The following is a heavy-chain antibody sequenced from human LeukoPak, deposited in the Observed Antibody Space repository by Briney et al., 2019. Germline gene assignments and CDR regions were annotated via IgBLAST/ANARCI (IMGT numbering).Heavy chain of an antibody. CDR3: AKGKVWGSNWFDP. V-gene: IGHV3-9*01. J-gene: IGHJ5*02. CDR2: ISWNSGSI. Sequence: GGSLRLSCAASGFTFSSHAMGWVRQAPGKGLEWVSGISWNSGSIGYADSVKGRFTISRDNAKNSLYLQMNSLRAEDTALYYCAKGKVWGSNWFDPWGQGTLVTVSS. CDR1: GFTFSSHA. D-gene: IGHD3-16*01.